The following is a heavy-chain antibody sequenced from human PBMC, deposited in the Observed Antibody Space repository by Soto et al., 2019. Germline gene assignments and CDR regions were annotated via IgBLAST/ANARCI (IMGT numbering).Heavy chain of an antibody. V-gene: IGHV3-30-3*01. CDR2: LSYDGNNK. CDR1: GFTCSSYS. D-gene: IGHD1-1*01. CDR3: ARGDDAYNLKSKVFDY. J-gene: IGHJ4*02. Sequence: QVQLVESGGDVVQPGRSLRLSCAASGFTCSSYSMRWVRQSPGKGLEWVAILSYDGNNKNYADSVKGRFTISRDNSKNTLYLQMSSLRPEDTAVYYCARGDDAYNLKSKVFDYWGQGTLVTVSS.